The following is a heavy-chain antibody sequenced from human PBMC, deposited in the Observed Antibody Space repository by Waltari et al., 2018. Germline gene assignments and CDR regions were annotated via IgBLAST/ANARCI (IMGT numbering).Heavy chain of an antibody. CDR3: ASDRGRGLYLDS. CDR2: VHQSGRS. J-gene: IGHJ4*02. V-gene: IGHV4-4*02. Sequence: QVQLQESGPGLVKPSGTRALTCTVPGDSISNNFFWSWVRQSPGKGLEWIGQVHQSGRSNYNPSLESRVTASMDTSKNQFSLRVTSVTAADTAIYYCASDRGRGLYLDSWGQGTLVTVSP. D-gene: IGHD2-15*01. CDR1: GDSISNNFF.